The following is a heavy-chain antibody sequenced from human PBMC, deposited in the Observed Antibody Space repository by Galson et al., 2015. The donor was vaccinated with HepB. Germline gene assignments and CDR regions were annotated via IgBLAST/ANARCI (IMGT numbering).Heavy chain of an antibody. Sequence: SLRLSCAASGFTFSSYWISWVRQAPGKGLEWVANIKPDGSEKWYVGSVRGRFTISRDNAKNSLYLQMNSLRAEDTAVYYCARESAPVFDSWGQGTLLTVSS. V-gene: IGHV3-7*03. CDR1: GFTFSSYW. J-gene: IGHJ4*02. CDR2: IKPDGSEK. CDR3: ARESAPVFDS.